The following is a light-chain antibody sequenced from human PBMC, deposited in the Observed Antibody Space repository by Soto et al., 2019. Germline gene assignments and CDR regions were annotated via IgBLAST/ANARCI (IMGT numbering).Light chain of an antibody. CDR1: QSVSSY. J-gene: IGKJ5*01. CDR3: QQRSNWPPIT. Sequence: EIVLTQSPATLSFSPWERATLSCRASQSVSSYLAWYQQKPGQAPRLLIYDASNRATGIPARFSGSGSGTDFTLTISSLEPEDFAVYYCQQRSNWPPITFGQGTRLETK. V-gene: IGKV3-11*01. CDR2: DAS.